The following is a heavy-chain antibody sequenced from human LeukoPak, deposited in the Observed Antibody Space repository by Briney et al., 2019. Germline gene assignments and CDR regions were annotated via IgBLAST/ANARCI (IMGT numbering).Heavy chain of an antibody. CDR1: GGSISSGSYY. Sequence: SETLSLTCTVSGGSISSGSYYWSWIRQPAGKGLEWIGRIYTSGSTNYNPSLKSRVTISVDTSKNQFSLKLSSVTAADTGVYYCARGTGTAMVHYFDYWGQGTLVTVSS. D-gene: IGHD5-18*01. J-gene: IGHJ4*02. V-gene: IGHV4-61*02. CDR2: IYTSGST. CDR3: ARGTGTAMVHYFDY.